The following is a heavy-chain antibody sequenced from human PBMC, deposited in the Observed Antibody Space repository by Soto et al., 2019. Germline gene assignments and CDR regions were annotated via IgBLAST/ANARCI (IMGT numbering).Heavy chain of an antibody. D-gene: IGHD3-16*02. CDR3: AKGEYDYVWGSYRYFDY. Sequence: EVQLLESGGGLVQPGGSLRLSCAASGFTFSSYAMSWVRQAPGKGLEWVSAISGSGGSTYYADSVKGQFTISRDNSHNPLDLEMNSLRAEDTAVYYCAKGEYDYVWGSYRYFDYWGQGTLVTVSS. V-gene: IGHV3-23*01. CDR1: GFTFSSYA. J-gene: IGHJ4*02. CDR2: ISGSGGST.